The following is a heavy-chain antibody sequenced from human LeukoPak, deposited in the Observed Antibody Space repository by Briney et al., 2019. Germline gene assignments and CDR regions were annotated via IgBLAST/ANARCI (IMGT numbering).Heavy chain of an antibody. CDR3: ARAPDSSGKLDY. Sequence: GGSLRLSCAASGFTFSSYSMNWVRQAPGKGLEWVSSISSSSSYIYYADSVKGRFTISRDNAKNSLYLQMNSLRAEDTAVYYCARAPDSSGKLDYWGQGTLVTVYS. V-gene: IGHV3-21*01. CDR2: ISSSSSYI. J-gene: IGHJ4*02. CDR1: GFTFSSYS. D-gene: IGHD3-22*01.